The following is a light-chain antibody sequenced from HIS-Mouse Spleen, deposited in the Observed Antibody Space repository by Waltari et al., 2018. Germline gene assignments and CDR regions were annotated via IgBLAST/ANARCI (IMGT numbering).Light chain of an antibody. V-gene: IGKV2-30*02. CDR1: QSLVHSDGNTY. Sequence: DVVMTQSPLSLPVTLGQPASISCRSSQSLVHSDGNTYLNWFQQRPGQSPRRLIHKVSNRDSGVPDRFSGSGAGTEFTLKISRVEAEDVGVYYCMQGTHWLLTFGGGTKVEIK. J-gene: IGKJ4*01. CDR2: KVS. CDR3: MQGTHWLLT.